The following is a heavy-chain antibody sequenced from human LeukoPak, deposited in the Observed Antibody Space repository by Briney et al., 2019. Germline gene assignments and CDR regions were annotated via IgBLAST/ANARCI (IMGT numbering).Heavy chain of an antibody. Sequence: LPGGSLRLSCAASGFTFGDYGMSWVRQAPGKGLEWVSGINWNGGSTGYADSVKGRFTISRDNAKNSLYLQMNSLRAEDTALYYCAREGPATTTFEYWGQGTLVTVSS. J-gene: IGHJ4*02. V-gene: IGHV3-20*04. CDR2: INWNGGST. CDR3: AREGPATTTFEY. CDR1: GFTFGDYG. D-gene: IGHD5-12*01.